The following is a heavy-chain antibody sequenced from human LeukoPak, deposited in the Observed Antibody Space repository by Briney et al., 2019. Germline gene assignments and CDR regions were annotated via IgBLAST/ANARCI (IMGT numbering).Heavy chain of an antibody. J-gene: IGHJ5*02. V-gene: IGHV4-4*07. CDR1: GGSISSDY. CDR3: ARDSLVHPNRWFDP. CDR2: IYTSGST. Sequence: SETLSLTCAVSGGSISSDYWSWIRQPDGKGLEWIGRIYTSGSTNYNPSLKSRVSMSVDTSTNQFSLKLSSVTAADTAVYYCARDSLVHPNRWFDPWDQGTLVIVSS. D-gene: IGHD6-13*01.